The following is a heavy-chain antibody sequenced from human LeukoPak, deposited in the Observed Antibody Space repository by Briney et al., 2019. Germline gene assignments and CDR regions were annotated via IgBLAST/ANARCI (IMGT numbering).Heavy chain of an antibody. CDR2: IYTTGST. CDR1: GGSISDYY. CDR3: ARGPPPHFDC. V-gene: IGHV4-4*07. J-gene: IGHJ4*02. Sequence: SETLSLTCTVSGGSISDYYWSWIRQPAGKGLEWIGRIYTTGSTDYNPSLKSGVTMSVATSKNQFSLRLSSVTAAGTPVYYFARGPPPHFDCWGQGTLVTVSS.